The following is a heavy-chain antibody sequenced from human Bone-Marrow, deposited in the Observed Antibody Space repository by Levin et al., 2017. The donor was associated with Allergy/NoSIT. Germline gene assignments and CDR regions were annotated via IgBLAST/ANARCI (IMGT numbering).Heavy chain of an antibody. Sequence: PGGSLRLSCAASGFTFSSYGMHWVRQAPGKGLEWVAVIWYDGSNKYYADSVKGRFTISRDNSKNTLYLQMNSLRAEDTAVYYCARLGVAAAGIFPALEYYYYYYGMDVWGQGTTVTVSS. CDR3: ARLGVAAAGIFPALEYYYYYYGMDV. D-gene: IGHD6-13*01. V-gene: IGHV3-33*01. J-gene: IGHJ6*02. CDR1: GFTFSSYG. CDR2: IWYDGSNK.